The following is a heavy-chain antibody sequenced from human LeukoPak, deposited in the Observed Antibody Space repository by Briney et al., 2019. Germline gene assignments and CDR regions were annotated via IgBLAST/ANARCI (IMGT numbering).Heavy chain of an antibody. V-gene: IGHV3-23*01. CDR3: ARDFNKYYYEGEVS. CDR2: ISGSGSST. Sequence: GGSLRLSCAASGFTFSSYAMSWVRQAPGKGLEWVSAISGSGSSTYYADSVKGRFTISRDNSKNTLYLQMNSLRAEDTAVYYCARDFNKYYYEGEVSWGQGTLVSVSS. CDR1: GFTFSSYA. D-gene: IGHD3-22*01. J-gene: IGHJ4*02.